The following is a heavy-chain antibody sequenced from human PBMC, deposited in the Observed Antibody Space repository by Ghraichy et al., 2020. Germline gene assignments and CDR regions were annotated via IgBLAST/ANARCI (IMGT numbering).Heavy chain of an antibody. CDR3: ASSGSSLGEYYFDY. Sequence: SETLSLTCTVSGGSISSSSYYWGWIRQSPGKGLEWIGSIYYSGSTYYNPSLKSRVTISVDTSKNQFSLKVRSVTAADTAVYSCASSGSSLGEYYFDYWGQGTLVTVSS. D-gene: IGHD1-26*01. CDR2: IYYSGST. CDR1: GGSISSSSYY. J-gene: IGHJ4*02. V-gene: IGHV4-39*01.